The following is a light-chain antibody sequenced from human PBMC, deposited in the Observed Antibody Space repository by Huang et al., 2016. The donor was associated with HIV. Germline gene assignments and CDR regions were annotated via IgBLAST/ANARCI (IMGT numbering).Light chain of an antibody. CDR3: QQYGSSSLT. CDR1: QSVSSSY. V-gene: IGKV3-20*01. J-gene: IGKJ4*01. CDR2: GAS. Sequence: EIVLTQSPGTLSLSPGERATLPCRASQSVSSSYLAWYQQKPGQAPSLLIYGASNRATGIPDRFRGSGSGTDFTLTISRLEPEDFAVYFCQQYGSSSLTFGGGTKVEIK.